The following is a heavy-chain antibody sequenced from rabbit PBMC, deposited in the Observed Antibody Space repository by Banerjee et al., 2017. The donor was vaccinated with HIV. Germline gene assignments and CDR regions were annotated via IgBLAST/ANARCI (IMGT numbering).Heavy chain of an antibody. V-gene: IGHV1S45*01. CDR3: ARSNDWGLEYFHL. CDR1: GFSFSSSYY. Sequence: QEQLVESGGGLVQPEGSLTLTCKASGFSFSSSYYMCWVRQAPGKGLEWIACINTSSGNIVYATWAKGRFTISKTSWTTVTLQMTSLTAADTATYFCARSNDWGLEYFHLWGQGTLVTVS. D-gene: IGHD4-1*01. CDR2: INTSSGNI. J-gene: IGHJ4*01.